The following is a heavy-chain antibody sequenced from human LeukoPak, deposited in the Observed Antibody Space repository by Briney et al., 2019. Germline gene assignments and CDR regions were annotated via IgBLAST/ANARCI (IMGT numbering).Heavy chain of an antibody. J-gene: IGHJ6*02. CDR2: INHSGST. V-gene: IGHV4-34*01. CDR3: ARDCSSTSCYWGLYYYYYGMDV. CDR1: GGSFSGYY. D-gene: IGHD2-2*01. Sequence: SETLSLTCAVYGGSFSGYYWSWIRQPPGKGLEWIGEINHSGSTNYNPPLKSRVTISVDTSKNQFSLKLSSVTAADTAVYYCARDCSSTSCYWGLYYYYYGMDVWGQGTTVTVSS.